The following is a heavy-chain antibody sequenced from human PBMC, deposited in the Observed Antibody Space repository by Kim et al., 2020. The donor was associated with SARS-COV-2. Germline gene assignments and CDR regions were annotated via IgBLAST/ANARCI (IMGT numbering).Heavy chain of an antibody. Sequence: SETLSLTCAVYGGSFSGYYWSWIRQPPGKGLEWIGEINHSGSTNYNPSLKSRVTISVDTSKNQFSLKLSSVTAADTAVYYCASFVTGIAAAGTFAFDIWGQGTMVTVSS. CDR3: ASFVTGIAAAGTFAFDI. CDR2: INHSGST. CDR1: GGSFSGYY. V-gene: IGHV4-34*01. J-gene: IGHJ3*02. D-gene: IGHD6-13*01.